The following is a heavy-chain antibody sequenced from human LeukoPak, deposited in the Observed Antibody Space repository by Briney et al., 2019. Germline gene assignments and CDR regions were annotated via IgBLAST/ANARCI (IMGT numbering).Heavy chain of an antibody. Sequence: PGGSLRLSCAASGFTFSSYAMHWVRQAPGKGLEWVAVISYDGSNKYYADSVKGRFTISRDNAKNSLYLQMNSLRAEDTAVYYCARLGIAATGTGNYYFDYWGQGTLVTVSS. J-gene: IGHJ4*02. D-gene: IGHD6-13*01. V-gene: IGHV3-30*04. CDR1: GFTFSSYA. CDR2: ISYDGSNK. CDR3: ARLGIAATGTGNYYFDY.